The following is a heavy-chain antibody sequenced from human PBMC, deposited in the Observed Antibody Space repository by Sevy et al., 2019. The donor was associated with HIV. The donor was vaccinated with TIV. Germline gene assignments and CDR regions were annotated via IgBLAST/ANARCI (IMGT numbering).Heavy chain of an antibody. D-gene: IGHD3-3*01. CDR3: ARVDFWSGYYPGDYYYMDV. CDR2: ISSSSTI. J-gene: IGHJ6*03. CDR1: GFTFSSYS. V-gene: IGHV3-48*02. Sequence: GGSLRLSCAASGFTFSSYSMNWVRQAPGKGLEWVSYISSSSTIYYADSVKGRFTISRDNAKNSLYLQMNSLRDEDMVVYYCARVDFWSGYYPGDYYYMDVWGKGTTVTVSS.